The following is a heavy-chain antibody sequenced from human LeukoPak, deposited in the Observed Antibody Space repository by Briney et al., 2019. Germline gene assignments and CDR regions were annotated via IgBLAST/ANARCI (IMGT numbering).Heavy chain of an antibody. J-gene: IGHJ4*02. CDR3: AKGVNSGSQGGFDY. CDR2: IPYDGSNK. V-gene: IGHV3-33*05. CDR1: GFTFSSYG. D-gene: IGHD1-26*01. Sequence: GGSLRLSCAASGFTFSSYGMHWVRQAPGKGLEWVAVIPYDGSNKYYADSVKGRFTISRDNSKNTLYLQMNSLRTEDTAVYYCAKGVNSGSQGGFDYWGQGTLVTVSS.